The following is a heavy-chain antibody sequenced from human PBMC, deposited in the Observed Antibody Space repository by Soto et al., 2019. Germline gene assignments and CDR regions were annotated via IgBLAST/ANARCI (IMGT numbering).Heavy chain of an antibody. V-gene: IGHV3-64D*06. Sequence: GGSLRLSCSASGFTFSSYAMHWVRQAPGKGLEYVSAISSNGGSTYYADSVKGRFTISRDNSKNTLYLQMSSLRAEDTAVYYCVRLANYYDSSGYYFLDYWGQGTLVTVSS. CDR3: VRLANYYDSSGYYFLDY. D-gene: IGHD3-22*01. CDR1: GFTFSSYA. J-gene: IGHJ4*02. CDR2: ISSNGGST.